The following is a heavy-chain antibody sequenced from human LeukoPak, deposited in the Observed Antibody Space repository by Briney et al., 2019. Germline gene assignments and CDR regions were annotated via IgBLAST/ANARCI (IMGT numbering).Heavy chain of an antibody. V-gene: IGHV3-15*01. J-gene: IGHJ4*02. CDR3: TTLKAGTSSFL. D-gene: IGHD2-2*01. Sequence: GGSLRLSCAASGFTFVNAWMSWVRQAPGKGLEWVGRIKSKTDGGTADYAAPVKGRFTISRDDSKNTLYLQLSSLKTEDTAAYYCTTLKAGTSSFLWGQGTLVTVSS. CDR1: GFTFVNAW. CDR2: IKSKTDGGTA.